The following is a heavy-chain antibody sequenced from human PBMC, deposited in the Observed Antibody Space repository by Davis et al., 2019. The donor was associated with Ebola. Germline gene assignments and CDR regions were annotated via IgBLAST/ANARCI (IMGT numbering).Heavy chain of an antibody. Sequence: PGGSLRLSCAASGFTFSNAWMSWVRQAPGKGLEWVGRIKSKTDGGTTDYAAPVKGRFTISRDDSKNTLYLQMNSLKTEDTAVYYCTTGVIHDSSGYYSYWGQGTLVTVSS. CDR1: GFTFSNAW. CDR2: IKSKTDGGTT. J-gene: IGHJ4*02. V-gene: IGHV3-15*01. CDR3: TTGVIHDSSGYYSY. D-gene: IGHD3-22*01.